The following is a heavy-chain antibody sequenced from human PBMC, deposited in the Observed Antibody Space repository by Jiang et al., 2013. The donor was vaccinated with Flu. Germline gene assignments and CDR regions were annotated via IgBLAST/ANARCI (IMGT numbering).Heavy chain of an antibody. CDR1: GFTVRGDY. Sequence: VQLVESGGGLIQPGGSLRLSCAASGFTVRGDYMSWVRQAPGKGLEWVSVIYSDGSTYYGHSVEGRFTISRNISKNTLFLQMHSLRADDTAVYFCARALTWGKYGSNLYYFDYWGQGTLVTVSS. D-gene: IGHD7-27*01. V-gene: IGHV3-53*01. CDR2: IYSDGST. J-gene: IGHJ4*02. CDR3: ARALTWGKYGSNLYYFDY.